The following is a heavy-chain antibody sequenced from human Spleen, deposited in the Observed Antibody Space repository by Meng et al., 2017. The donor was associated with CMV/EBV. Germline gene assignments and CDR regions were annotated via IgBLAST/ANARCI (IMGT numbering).Heavy chain of an antibody. Sequence: ETLSLTCAASGFTVNTFAMAWVRQAPGKGLEWVANIKQDGSEKYYVDSVKGRFTISRDNAKNSLYLQMNSLRAEDTAVYYCARGGYNYGRPGYWGQGTLVTVSS. V-gene: IGHV3-7*01. D-gene: IGHD5-18*01. CDR1: GFTVNTFA. J-gene: IGHJ4*02. CDR3: ARGGYNYGRPGY. CDR2: IKQDGSEK.